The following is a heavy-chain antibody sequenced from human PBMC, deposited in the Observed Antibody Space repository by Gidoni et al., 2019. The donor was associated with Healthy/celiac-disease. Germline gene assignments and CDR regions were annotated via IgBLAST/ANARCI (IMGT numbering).Heavy chain of an antibody. V-gene: IGHV4-59*01. CDR3: ARRSSGYILFDY. CDR1: GGSISSYY. J-gene: IGHJ4*02. CDR2: IYYSGST. D-gene: IGHD3-22*01. Sequence: QVQLQESGPGLVKPSETLSLTCTVAGGSISSYYWSWIRQPPGKGLEWIGYIYYSGSTNYHPSLKSRVTISVDTSKNQFSLKLSSVTAADTAVYYCARRSSGYILFDYWGQGTLVTVSS.